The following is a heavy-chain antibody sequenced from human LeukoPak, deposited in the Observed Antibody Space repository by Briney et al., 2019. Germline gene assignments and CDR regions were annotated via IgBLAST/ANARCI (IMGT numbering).Heavy chain of an antibody. CDR1: GFTFSSYA. V-gene: IGHV3-23*01. J-gene: IGHJ4*02. CDR3: AKDVWRSTMVRAYYFDY. CDR2: ISGSGGST. Sequence: GGSLRLSCAASGFTFSSYAMSWVRQAPGKGLEWVSAISGSGGSTYYADSVKGRFTISRDNSKNTLYLQMNSLRAEDTAVYYCAKDVWRSTMVRAYYFDYWGQGTLVTVSS. D-gene: IGHD3-10*01.